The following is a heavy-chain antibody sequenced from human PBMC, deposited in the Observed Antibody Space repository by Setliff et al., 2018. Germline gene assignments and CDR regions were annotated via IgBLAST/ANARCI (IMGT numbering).Heavy chain of an antibody. CDR1: GYSISSGYY. J-gene: IGHJ3*02. CDR3: ATHAPNYYDSSGYYLRAFDI. CDR2: IYHSGST. V-gene: IGHV4-38-2*02. D-gene: IGHD3-22*01. Sequence: SETLSLTCTVSGYSISSGYYWGWIRQPPGKGLEWIGSIYHSGSTYYKPSLKSRVTISVDTSKNQFSLKLSSVTAADTAVYYCATHAPNYYDSSGYYLRAFDIWGQGTMVTVSS.